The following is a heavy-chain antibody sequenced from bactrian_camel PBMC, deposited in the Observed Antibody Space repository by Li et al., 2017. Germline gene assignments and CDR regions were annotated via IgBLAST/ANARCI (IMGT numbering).Heavy chain of an antibody. D-gene: IGHD3*01. Sequence: HVQLVESGGGLVQPGDSVRLSCAVSGYLLSNSDYLLAWFRQAPGKEREGVAAIDSDGRTDYVASVKGRFTISRDNAKNTVYLQMNSLKAEDSAMYFCAASFQLPCLGFDERAYDYWGQGTQVTVSS. CDR1: GYLLSNSD. V-gene: IGHV3S53*01. J-gene: IGHJ4*01. CDR3: AASFQLPCLGFDERAYDY. CDR2: IDSDGRT.